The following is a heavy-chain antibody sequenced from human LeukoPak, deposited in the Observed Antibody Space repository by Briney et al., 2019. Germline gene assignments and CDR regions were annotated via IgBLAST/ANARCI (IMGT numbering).Heavy chain of an antibody. Sequence: GGSLRLSCAGSAFTFSSYSMNWVRQAPGKGLEWVSSISSSSSYIYYADSVKGRFTISRDNAKNSLYLQMNSLRAEDTAVYYCAREEYGDYVCDYWGQGTLVTVSS. D-gene: IGHD4-17*01. CDR3: AREEYGDYVCDY. CDR2: ISSSSSYI. J-gene: IGHJ4*02. V-gene: IGHV3-21*01. CDR1: AFTFSSYS.